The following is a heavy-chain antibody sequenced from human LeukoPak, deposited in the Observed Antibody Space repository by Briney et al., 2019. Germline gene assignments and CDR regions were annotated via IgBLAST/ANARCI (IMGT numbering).Heavy chain of an antibody. CDR1: GFTFSSYS. CDR3: ARGDYGDYHSNY. Sequence: PGGSLRLSCAASGFTFSSYSMNWVRQAPGKGLEWVSSISSSSSYIYYADSVKGRFTISRDNAKNSLYLQMNSLRAEDTAVYYCARGDYGDYHSNYWGQGTLVTVSS. CDR2: ISSSSSYI. J-gene: IGHJ4*02. V-gene: IGHV3-21*01. D-gene: IGHD4-17*01.